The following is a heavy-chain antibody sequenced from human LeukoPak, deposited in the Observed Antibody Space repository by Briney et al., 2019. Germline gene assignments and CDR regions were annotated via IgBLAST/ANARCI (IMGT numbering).Heavy chain of an antibody. CDR1: GFTFSSYG. CDR3: AKAQYSSSSWFDP. D-gene: IGHD6-6*01. CDR2: IRYDGNNK. V-gene: IGHV3-30*02. J-gene: IGHJ5*02. Sequence: GGSLRLSSAASGFTFSSYGMHWVRQAPGKGLEWVAFIRYDGNNKYYADSVKGRFTISRDNSKNTLYLQMNSLRAEDTAVYYCAKAQYSSSSWFDPWGQGTLVTVSS.